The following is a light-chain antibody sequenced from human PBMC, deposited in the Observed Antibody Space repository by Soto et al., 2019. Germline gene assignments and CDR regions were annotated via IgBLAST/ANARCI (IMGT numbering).Light chain of an antibody. CDR2: HNS. J-gene: IGLJ1*01. V-gene: IGLV1-40*01. CDR3: QSYDSGLSAFYV. CDR1: SSNIGAGYD. Sequence: QSLLTNPPSLSGAPGQRVTISCTGSSSNIGAGYDVHWYQQLPGTAPKLLIYHNSDRPSGVPDRFSGSKSGTSASLAITGLQAEDEADYYCQSYDSGLSAFYVFGTGTKVTVL.